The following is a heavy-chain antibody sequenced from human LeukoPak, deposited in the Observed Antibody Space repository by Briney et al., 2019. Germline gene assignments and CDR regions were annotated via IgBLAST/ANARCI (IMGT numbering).Heavy chain of an antibody. J-gene: IGHJ5*02. CDR1: GWSFSGYY. CDR3: ARDTGYNWNDLRNNWFDP. V-gene: IGHV4-4*07. D-gene: IGHD1-1*01. CDR2: IYTSGST. Sequence: SETLSLTCAVSGWSFSGYYWSWIRQPAGKGLEWIGRIYTSGSTNYNPSLKSRVTMSVDTSKNQFSLKLSSVTAANTAVYYCARDTGYNWNDLRNNWFDPWGQGTLVTVSS.